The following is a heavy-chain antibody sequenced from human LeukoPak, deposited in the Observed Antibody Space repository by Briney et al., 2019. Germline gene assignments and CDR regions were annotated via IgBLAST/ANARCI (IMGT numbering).Heavy chain of an antibody. CDR1: GDSFTGYY. J-gene: IGHJ4*02. V-gene: IGHV1-2*02. D-gene: IGHD1-1*01. CDR2: INPNSGGT. CDR3: ARDHRDNWNDGGY. Sequence: ASVKVSCKASGDSFTGYYMHGVRQAPGKGLEWMGWINPNSGGTNYAQKFQGRVTMTRDTSISTAYMELSRLRSDDTAVYYCARDHRDNWNDGGYWGQGTLVTVSS.